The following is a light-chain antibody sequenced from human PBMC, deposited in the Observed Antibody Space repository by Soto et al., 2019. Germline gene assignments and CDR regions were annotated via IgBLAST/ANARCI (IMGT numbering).Light chain of an antibody. CDR3: QQYNSYPLT. V-gene: IGKV1-5*03. CDR2: EAS. CDR1: QIISSW. J-gene: IGKJ4*01. Sequence: DIQMTQSPSTLSASVGDRVTITCRASQIISSWLAWYQQKPGKAPNLLIYEASSLESGVPSRFSGTGSGTEFTLTISSLQPDDSATYYCQQYNSYPLTFGGGTKVEIK.